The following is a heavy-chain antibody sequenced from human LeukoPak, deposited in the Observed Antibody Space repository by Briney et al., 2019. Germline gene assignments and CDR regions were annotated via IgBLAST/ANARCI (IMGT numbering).Heavy chain of an antibody. CDR2: IYHSGST. J-gene: IGHJ3*02. V-gene: IGHV4-38-2*02. Sequence: PSETLSLTCTVSGYPISSGYYWGWIRQSPGKGLQWIGSIYHSGSTYYNPSLKSRVTMSVDTSQNYFSLKLSSVTAADTAVYYCARVGGVLWFGQMGSDAFDIWGQGTMVTVSS. CDR3: ARVGGVLWFGQMGSDAFDI. CDR1: GYPISSGYY. D-gene: IGHD3-10*01.